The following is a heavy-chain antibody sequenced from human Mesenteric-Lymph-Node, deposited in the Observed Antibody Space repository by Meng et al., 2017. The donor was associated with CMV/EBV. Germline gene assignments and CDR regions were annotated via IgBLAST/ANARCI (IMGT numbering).Heavy chain of an antibody. D-gene: IGHD2-2*01. CDR2: ISGSGGST. CDR3: AKDGVVVVPAAIHY. Sequence: GGSLRLSCTASGFTFSDYYMSWVRQAPGKGLEWVSAISGSGGSTYYADSVKGRFTISRDNSKNTLYLQMNSLRAEDTAVYYCAKDGVVVVPAAIHYWGQGTLVTVSS. CDR1: GFTFSDYY. V-gene: IGHV3-23*01. J-gene: IGHJ4*02.